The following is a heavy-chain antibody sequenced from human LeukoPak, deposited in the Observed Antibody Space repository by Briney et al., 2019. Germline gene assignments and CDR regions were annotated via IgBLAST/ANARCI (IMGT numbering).Heavy chain of an antibody. J-gene: IGHJ4*02. CDR3: ARESYCSSTSCYLVY. CDR2: ILGTA. Sequence: SMKVSCKASGYTFTSYGISWVRQAPGQGLEWMGGILGTANYAQNFQGRVTITADESTSTAYMELSSLRSEDTAVYYCARESYCSSTSCYLVYWGQGTLVTVSS. D-gene: IGHD2-2*01. V-gene: IGHV1-69*13. CDR1: GYTFTSYG.